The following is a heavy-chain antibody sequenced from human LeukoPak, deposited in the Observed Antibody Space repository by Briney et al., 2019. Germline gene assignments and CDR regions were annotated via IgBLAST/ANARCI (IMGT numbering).Heavy chain of an antibody. CDR2: ISSSSSTI. Sequence: PGGSLRLSCAASGFTFSSYAMSWVRQAPGKGLEWVSYISSSSSTIYYADSVKGRFTISRDNAKNSLYLQMNSLRAEDTAVYYCAREDVVRGVIIGSPVDYWDQGTLVTVSS. V-gene: IGHV3-48*01. CDR3: AREDVVRGVIIGSPVDY. CDR1: GFTFSSYA. J-gene: IGHJ4*02. D-gene: IGHD3-10*01.